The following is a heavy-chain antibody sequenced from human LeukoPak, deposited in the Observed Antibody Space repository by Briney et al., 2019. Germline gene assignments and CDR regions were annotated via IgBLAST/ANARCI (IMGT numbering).Heavy chain of an antibody. J-gene: IGHJ4*02. V-gene: IGHV4-30-4*01. CDR1: GGSIRSGDYF. CDR2: IDYSGST. D-gene: IGHD3-10*01. CDR3: ARSYPPGSGSYVDY. Sequence: SSETLSLTCTVSGGSIRSGDYFWTWIRQPPGKGLEWIGYIDYSGSTYYNPSLKSRLTISLDTSKHQFSLKLTSVTAADTAVYSCARSYPPGSGSYVDYWGQGTLVTVSS.